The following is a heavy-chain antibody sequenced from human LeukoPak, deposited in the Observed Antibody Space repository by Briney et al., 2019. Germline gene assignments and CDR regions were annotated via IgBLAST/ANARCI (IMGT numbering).Heavy chain of an antibody. J-gene: IGHJ4*02. D-gene: IGHD2-21*02. Sequence: SETLSLTCTVSGGSISSYHWSWIRQPPGKGLECIWYIYYSGSTNYNPSLKSRVTISVDTSNTQFSLKLSSVTAADTAVYYCAREAYCGGDCYSGFDYWGQGTLVTVSS. CDR1: GGSISSYH. CDR3: AREAYCGGDCYSGFDY. V-gene: IGHV4-59*01. CDR2: IYYSGST.